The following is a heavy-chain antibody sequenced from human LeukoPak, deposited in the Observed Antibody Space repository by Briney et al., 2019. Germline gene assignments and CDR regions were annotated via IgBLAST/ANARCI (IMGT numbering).Heavy chain of an antibody. D-gene: IGHD1/OR15-1a*01. CDR1: GFTFSSYE. CDR2: ISSSGSTI. CDR3: AKVGKSDRNNFFTTKEKQLDY. V-gene: IGHV3-48*03. J-gene: IGHJ4*02. Sequence: GGSLRLSCAASGFTFSSYEMNWVRQAPGKGLEWVSYISSSGSTIYYADSVKGRFTISRDNAKNSLYLQMNSLRAEDTAVYYCAKVGKSDRNNFFTTKEKQLDYWGQGTLLTVSS.